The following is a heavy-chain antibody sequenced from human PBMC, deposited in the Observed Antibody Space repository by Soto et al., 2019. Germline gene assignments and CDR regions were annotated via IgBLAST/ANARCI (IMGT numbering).Heavy chain of an antibody. CDR1: GDSVSSNSAA. V-gene: IGHV6-1*01. CDR3: ARGPGNXSGWDRADRNYYYGMDV. J-gene: IGHJ6*01. Sequence: SLALSLTCVISGDSVSSNSAAWNWIRQSPSRGLEWLGRTYYRSKWYNDYAVSVKSRITINPDTSKNQFSLQLNSVTPEDTAVYYCARGPGNXSGWDRADRNYYYGMDVWGQGTTVTVSS. CDR2: TYYRSKWYN. D-gene: IGHD6-19*01.